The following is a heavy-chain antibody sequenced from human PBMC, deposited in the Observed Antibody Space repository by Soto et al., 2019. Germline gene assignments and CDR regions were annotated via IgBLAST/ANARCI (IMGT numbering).Heavy chain of an antibody. CDR3: ARHIVGSTKSIDS. Sequence: ASETLSLTCGVSGDSITNSNWWIWVRQPPGRGLDWIGQISHIGTTQYNSSLKSRVTISVDKSENQFSLKLTSVTAADTAVYYCARHIVGSTKSIDSWGQGTLVTVSS. V-gene: IGHV4-4*02. CDR1: GDSITNSNW. J-gene: IGHJ4*02. CDR2: ISHIGTT. D-gene: IGHD1-26*01.